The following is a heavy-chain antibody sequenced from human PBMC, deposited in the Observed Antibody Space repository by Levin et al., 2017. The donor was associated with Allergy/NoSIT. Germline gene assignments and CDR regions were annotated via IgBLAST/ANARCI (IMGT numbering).Heavy chain of an antibody. CDR3: ASLSTRFVEMATIGGY. J-gene: IGHJ4*02. Sequence: SCAASGFTFSSYEMNWVRQAPGKGLEWVSYISSSGSTIYYADSVKGRFTISRDNAKNSLYLQMNSLRAEDTAVYYCASLSTRFVEMATIGGYWGQGTLVTVSS. D-gene: IGHD5-24*01. CDR1: GFTFSSYE. V-gene: IGHV3-48*03. CDR2: ISSSGSTI.